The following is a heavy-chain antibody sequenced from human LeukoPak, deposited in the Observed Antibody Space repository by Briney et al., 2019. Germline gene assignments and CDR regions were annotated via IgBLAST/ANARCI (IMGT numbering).Heavy chain of an antibody. D-gene: IGHD6-13*01. CDR1: GGSISNYY. Sequence: SETLSLTCTVSGGSISNYYWSWIRQPPGKGLEWIGYLFYGANTNCNPSLKSRVTISVDTSKNQFSLKLTSVTAADTAFYYCARHPARGQQGYAFDIWGQGTMVTVSS. CDR2: LFYGANT. CDR3: ARHPARGQQGYAFDI. J-gene: IGHJ3*02. V-gene: IGHV4-59*08.